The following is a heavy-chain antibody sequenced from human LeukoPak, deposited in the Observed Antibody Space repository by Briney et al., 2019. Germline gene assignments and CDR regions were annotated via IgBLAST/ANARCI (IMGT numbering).Heavy chain of an antibody. V-gene: IGHV1-18*01. J-gene: IGHJ4*02. CDR3: ARDPNIAGGESIDY. CDR2: ISAYNGNT. CDR1: GYTFSIYG. Sequence: ASVKVSCKASGYTFSIYGFSWVRQAPGQGLEWMGWISAYNGNTNYAQKFQGRVTMTTDTSTSTAYMELRSLRSDDTAVYYCARDPNIAGGESIDYWGQGTLVTVSS. D-gene: IGHD2/OR15-2a*01.